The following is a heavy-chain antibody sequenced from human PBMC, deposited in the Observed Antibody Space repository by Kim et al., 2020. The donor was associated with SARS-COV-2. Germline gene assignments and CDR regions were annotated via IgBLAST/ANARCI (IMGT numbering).Heavy chain of an antibody. CDR1: GYTLTELS. CDR2: FDPEDGET. D-gene: IGHD3-16*01. CDR3: ATTYYDYVWGSPPGYYYYGMDV. Sequence: ASVKVSCKVSGYTLTELSMHWVRQAPGKGLEWMGGFDPEDGETIYAQKFQGRVTMTEDTSTDTAYMELSSLRSEDTAVYYCATTYYDYVWGSPPGYYYYGMDVWGQGTTVTVSS. J-gene: IGHJ6*02. V-gene: IGHV1-24*01.